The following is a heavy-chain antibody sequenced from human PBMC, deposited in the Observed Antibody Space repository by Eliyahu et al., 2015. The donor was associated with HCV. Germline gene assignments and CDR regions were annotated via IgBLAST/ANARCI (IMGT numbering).Heavy chain of an antibody. CDR1: GGSISSYY. Sequence: QVQLQESGPGLVKPSETLSLTCXVSGGSISSYYWSWIRQPPGKGLEWIGYIYYSGSTNYNPSLKSRVTISVDTSKNQFSLKLSSVTAADTAVYYCAREDGDFWSGYGMDVWGQGTTVTVSS. CDR2: IYYSGST. J-gene: IGHJ6*02. V-gene: IGHV4-59*01. D-gene: IGHD3-3*01. CDR3: AREDGDFWSGYGMDV.